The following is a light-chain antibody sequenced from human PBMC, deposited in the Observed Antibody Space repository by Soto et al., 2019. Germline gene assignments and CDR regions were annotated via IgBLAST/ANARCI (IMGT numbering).Light chain of an antibody. V-gene: IGLV1-47*02. J-gene: IGLJ2*01. CDR1: SSNIGSNY. CDR3: GAWDDSLSGPA. Sequence: QSVLTQPPSASGTPGQRVTISCSGSSSNIGSNYVYWYQQLPGTAPKLLIYSNNQRPSGVPDRFSGSKSGTSASLAISGRRSEDEADDYWGAWDDSLSGPAFGGGTKVTGL. CDR2: SNN.